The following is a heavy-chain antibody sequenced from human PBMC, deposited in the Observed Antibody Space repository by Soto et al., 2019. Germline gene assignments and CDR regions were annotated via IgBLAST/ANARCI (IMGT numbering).Heavy chain of an antibody. J-gene: IGHJ6*02. CDR3: GRTKDFFYGVDV. V-gene: IGHV4-4*02. CDR1: GVSISSSQW. Sequence: QVQLQESGPGLVKPSGTLSLTCAVSGVSISSSQWWSWVRQPPGRGLEWIGEIYHNEHTNYNPSLRSRLTMSLDKSKNQVSLKLSSVTAADTATYYCGRTKDFFYGVDVWSQGTTVTVSS. CDR2: IYHNEHT.